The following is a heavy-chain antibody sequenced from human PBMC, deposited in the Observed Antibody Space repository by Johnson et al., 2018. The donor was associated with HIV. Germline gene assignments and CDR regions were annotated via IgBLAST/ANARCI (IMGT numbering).Heavy chain of an antibody. J-gene: IGHJ3*02. CDR3: TRGPRNPGLDAFDI. Sequence: VQLVESGGGLVKPGGSLRLSCAVYGLSFSKAWMSWVRQAPGKGLEWVGRIKTKTEGGTTDYAASVKGRFTISRDDSKNTLYLQMNSLKSEDTAVYYCTRGPRNPGLDAFDIWGQGTMVTVSS. CDR2: IKTKTEGGTT. V-gene: IGHV3-15*01. CDR1: GLSFSKAW. D-gene: IGHD1-14*01.